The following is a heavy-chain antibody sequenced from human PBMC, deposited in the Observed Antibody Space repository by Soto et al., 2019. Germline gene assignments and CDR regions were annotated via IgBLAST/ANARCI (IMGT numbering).Heavy chain of an antibody. J-gene: IGHJ3*02. V-gene: IGHV1-69*01. CDR2: IIPIFGTA. CDR3: ATNLNYDSSGYYYPPDAFDI. Sequence: QVQLVQSGAEVKKPGSSVKVSCKASGGTFSSYAISWVRQAPGQGLEWMGGIIPIFGTANYAQKFKGRVTITADESTSTAYMELSSLRSEDTAVYYCATNLNYDSSGYYYPPDAFDIWGQGTMVTVSS. CDR1: GGTFSSYA. D-gene: IGHD3-22*01.